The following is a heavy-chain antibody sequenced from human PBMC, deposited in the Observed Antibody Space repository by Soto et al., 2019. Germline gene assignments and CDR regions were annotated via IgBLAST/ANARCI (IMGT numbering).Heavy chain of an antibody. J-gene: IGHJ6*03. CDR3: AKGAVAYDYYYYVDV. V-gene: IGHV3-23*01. CDR2: ISGSGGST. D-gene: IGHD6-19*01. CDR1: GFPFSRYA. Sequence: ESGGGLVQPGGSLRLSCAASGFPFSRYAMSWVRQAPGKGLEWVSAISGSGGSTYYADSVKGRFTISRDNSKNTLYLQMNSLRAEDTAVYYCAKGAVAYDYYYYVDVWGKGTTVTVAS.